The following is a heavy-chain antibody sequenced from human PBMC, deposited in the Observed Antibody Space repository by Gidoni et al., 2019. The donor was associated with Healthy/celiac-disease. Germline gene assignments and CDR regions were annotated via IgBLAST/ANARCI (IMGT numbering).Heavy chain of an antibody. D-gene: IGHD3-10*01. CDR3: ARDVEVTMVRGVMALS. Sequence: QVQLVPSGAEVKKPGASVKVSCKASGYTFTSYGISWVRQAPGQGLEWMGWISAYNGNTNDAQKLQGRVTMTTDTSTSTAYMELRSLRSDDTAVYYCARDVEVTMVRGVMALSWGQGTLVTVSS. J-gene: IGHJ4*02. CDR1: GYTFTSYG. V-gene: IGHV1-18*01. CDR2: ISAYNGNT.